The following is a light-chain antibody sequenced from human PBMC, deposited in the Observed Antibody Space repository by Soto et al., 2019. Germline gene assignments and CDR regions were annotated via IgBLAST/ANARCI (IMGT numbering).Light chain of an antibody. J-gene: IGLJ2*01. CDR1: SSNIGNYNL. CDR3: CSYVGSITLV. Sequence: QAVVTQPASVSGSPGQSITISCSGTSSNIGNYNLVSWYQQYPGKAPKLIIYEVTKRPSGVSDRFSGSKSDNTATLTISGLQTEDEADYYCCSYVGSITLVFGGGTKLTVL. V-gene: IGLV2-23*02. CDR2: EVT.